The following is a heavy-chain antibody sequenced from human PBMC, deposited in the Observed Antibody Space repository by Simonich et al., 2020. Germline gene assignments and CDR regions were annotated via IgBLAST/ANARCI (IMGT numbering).Heavy chain of an antibody. CDR2: ISGSGGST. V-gene: IGHV3-23*01. CDR3: AKRSGVSITGTFDY. Sequence: EVQLLESGGGLVQPGGSLRLSCAASGFTFSSYAMSWVRQAPGKGLGVVSAISGSGGSTYYADSVKGRFTISRDNSKNTLYLQMNSLRAEDTAVYYCAKRSGVSITGTFDYWGQGTLVTVSS. J-gene: IGHJ4*02. CDR1: GFTFSSYA. D-gene: IGHD1-7*01.